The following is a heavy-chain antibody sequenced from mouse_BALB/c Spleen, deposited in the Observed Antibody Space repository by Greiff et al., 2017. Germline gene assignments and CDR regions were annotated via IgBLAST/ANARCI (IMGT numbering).Heavy chain of an antibody. CDR1: GFTFNTYA. CDR2: IRSKSNNYAT. CDR3: VRQYYTYFDY. J-gene: IGHJ2*01. V-gene: IGHV10-1*02. D-gene: IGHD2-12*01. Sequence: EVQGVESGGGLVQPKGSLKLSCAASGFTFNTYAMNWVRQAPGKGLEWVARIRSKSNNYATYYADSVKDRFTISRDDSQSMLYLQMNNLKTEDTAMYYCVRQYYTYFDYWGQGTTLTVSS.